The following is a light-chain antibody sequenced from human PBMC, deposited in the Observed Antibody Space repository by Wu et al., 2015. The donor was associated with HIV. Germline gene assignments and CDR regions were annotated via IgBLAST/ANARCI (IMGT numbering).Light chain of an antibody. CDR1: DNVSGL. J-gene: IGKJ1*01. CDR3: QQYNMYPWT. CDR2: QSS. Sequence: DIQMTQSPSTLSASVGDTVTIACQATDNVSGLLAWYQQKPGQAPKLLIFQSSNLEIGVPSRFSGSGSERQFTLTINGLQSDDFATYYCQQYNMYPWTFGQGTKIDIK. V-gene: IGKV1-5*03.